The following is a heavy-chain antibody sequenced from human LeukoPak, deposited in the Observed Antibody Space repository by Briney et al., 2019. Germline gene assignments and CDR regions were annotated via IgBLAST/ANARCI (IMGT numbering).Heavy chain of an antibody. J-gene: IGHJ4*02. CDR2: FDPEDGET. D-gene: IGHD2-15*01. CDR3: VTDPVGYCSSDGCYSVDY. Sequence: ASVKVSCKVSGYILTELSMHWVRQAPGKGLEWMGGFDPEDGETIYAQNFQGRVTMTEDTSTDTAYMELRSLRSEDTGVYYCVTDPVGYCSSDGCYSVDYWGQGTLVTVSS. V-gene: IGHV1-24*01. CDR1: GYILTELS.